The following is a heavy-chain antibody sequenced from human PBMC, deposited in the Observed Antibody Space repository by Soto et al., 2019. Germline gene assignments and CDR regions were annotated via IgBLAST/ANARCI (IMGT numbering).Heavy chain of an antibody. CDR2: IYYSGST. CDR3: ARDQGMSSGYYYYYYGMDV. D-gene: IGHD3-22*01. Sequence: PSETLSLTCAVSGGSISSYYWSWIRQPPGKGLEWIGYIYYSGSTNYNPSLKSRVTMSVDTSKNQFSLKLSSVTAADTAVYYCARDQGMSSGYYYYYYGMDVWGQGTTVTVSS. V-gene: IGHV4-59*01. CDR1: GGSISSYY. J-gene: IGHJ6*02.